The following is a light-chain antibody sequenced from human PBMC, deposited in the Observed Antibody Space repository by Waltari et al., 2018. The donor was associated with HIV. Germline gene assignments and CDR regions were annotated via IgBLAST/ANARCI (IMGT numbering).Light chain of an antibody. CDR1: SGNICRYF. CDR3: QSYYLTNVV. Sequence: NFVLTQPHSVSASPGQTVTISCTRSSGNICRYFVKWLQQRPDSAPTTVIYEDDKRPSGVPDRFSGSIDSSSNSASLAISGLQTEDEADYYCQSYYLTNVVFGGGTKLTVL. V-gene: IGLV6-57*04. J-gene: IGLJ2*01. CDR2: EDD.